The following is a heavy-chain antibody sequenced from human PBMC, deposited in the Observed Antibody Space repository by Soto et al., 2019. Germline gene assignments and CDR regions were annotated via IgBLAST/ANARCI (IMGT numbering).Heavy chain of an antibody. D-gene: IGHD6-6*01. CDR1: GGSFSGYY. CDR2: INHSGST. J-gene: IGHJ4*02. V-gene: IGHV4-34*01. CDR3: ARDMSVRQLVGGVFDY. Sequence: SETLSLTCAVYGGSFSGYYWSWIRQPPGKGLEWIGEINHSGSTNYNPSLKSRVTISVDTYKNQFSLKLSSVTAAETAVYYCARDMSVRQLVGGVFDYWGQGTLVTVSS.